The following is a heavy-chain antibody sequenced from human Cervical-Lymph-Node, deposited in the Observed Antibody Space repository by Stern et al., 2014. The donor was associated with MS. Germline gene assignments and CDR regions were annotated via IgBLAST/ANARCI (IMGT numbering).Heavy chain of an antibody. CDR2: IIPMLGTA. Sequence: QMQLVQSGAEVKKPGSSVKVSCRASGGPFTSYAISWVRQAPGQGLDWMGGIIPMLGTANYAQKFQDRVTITADESTTTVFLELSSLRSEDTAMYYCARESGNGYTSDYWGQGTLVTVSS. CDR1: GGPFTSYA. CDR3: ARESGNGYTSDY. J-gene: IGHJ4*02. V-gene: IGHV1-69*01. D-gene: IGHD5-24*01.